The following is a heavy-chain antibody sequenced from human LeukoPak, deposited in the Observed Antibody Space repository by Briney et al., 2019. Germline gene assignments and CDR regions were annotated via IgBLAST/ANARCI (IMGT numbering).Heavy chain of an antibody. V-gene: IGHV3-66*01. D-gene: IGHD3-10*01. CDR1: GFTVSSNY. J-gene: IGHJ4*02. CDR2: IYSGGST. CDR3: ASYYGSGSYFDY. Sequence: GGSLRLSCAASGFTVSSNYMSWVRQAPGKGLEWVSVIYSGGSTYYADSVEGRFTISRDNSKNTLYLQMNSLRAEDTAVYYCASYYGSGSYFDYWGQGTLVTVSS.